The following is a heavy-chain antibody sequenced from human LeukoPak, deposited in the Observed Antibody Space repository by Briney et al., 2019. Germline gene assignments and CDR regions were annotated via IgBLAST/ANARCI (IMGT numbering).Heavy chain of an antibody. J-gene: IGHJ4*02. V-gene: IGHV5-51*01. CDR2: IYPGDSDT. Sequence: GESLKISCKGSGYSFTSYWIGWVRQLPGKGLEGMGIIYPGDSDTRYSPSFQGQVTISADKSNSTAYLQWSSLKASDTAIYYCAGHFGATTLFDYWGQGTLVTVSS. D-gene: IGHD5-12*01. CDR3: AGHFGATTLFDY. CDR1: GYSFTSYW.